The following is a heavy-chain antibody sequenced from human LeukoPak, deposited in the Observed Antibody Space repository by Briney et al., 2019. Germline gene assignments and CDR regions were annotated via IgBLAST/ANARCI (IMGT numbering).Heavy chain of an antibody. J-gene: IGHJ4*02. CDR1: GFTFSSYA. D-gene: IGHD6-25*01. CDR3: AREEAAHFDY. V-gene: IGHV3-30*04. CDR2: ISYDGSNK. Sequence: AGGSLRLSCAASGFTFSSYAMHWVRQAPGRGLEWVAVISYDGSNKYYADSVKGRFTISRDNSKNTLYLQMNSLRAEDTAVYYCAREEAAHFDYWGQGTLVTVSS.